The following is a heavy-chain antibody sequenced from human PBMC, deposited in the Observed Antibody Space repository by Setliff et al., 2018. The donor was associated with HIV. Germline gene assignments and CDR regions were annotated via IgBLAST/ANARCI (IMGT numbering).Heavy chain of an antibody. V-gene: IGHV1-18*01. J-gene: IGHJ4*02. CDR3: ARDLDILTGYYWGLDY. Sequence: GASVKVSCKAPGYIFSTYGMSWVRQAPGQGLEWMGWLSSYNGNTNYAQKVQGRVTMTTDTSTSTVYMELRSLRSDDTAVYYCARDLDILTGYYWGLDYWGQGTLVTVSS. CDR1: GYIFSTYG. CDR2: LSSYNGNT. D-gene: IGHD3-9*01.